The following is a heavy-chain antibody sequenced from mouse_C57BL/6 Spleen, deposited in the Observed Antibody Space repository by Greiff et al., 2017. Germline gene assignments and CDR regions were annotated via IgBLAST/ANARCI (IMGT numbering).Heavy chain of an antibody. CDR3: ARGGSGNYGEGFDY. J-gene: IGHJ2*01. D-gene: IGHD2-1*01. Sequence: VQLKQSVAELVRPGASVKLSCTASGFNIKNTYMHWVKQRPEPGLEWIGRIDPANGNTKYAPKFQGKATITADTSSTTAYLQLRSLTSEDTAIYYCARGGSGNYGEGFDYWSQGTTRTVSS. V-gene: IGHV14-3*01. CDR1: GFNIKNTY. CDR2: IDPANGNT.